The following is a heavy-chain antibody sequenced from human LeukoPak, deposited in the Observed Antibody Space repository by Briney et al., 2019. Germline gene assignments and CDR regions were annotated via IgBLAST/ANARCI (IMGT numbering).Heavy chain of an antibody. CDR3: ARDPHCSSTNCPFDY. CDR2: IYYSGST. D-gene: IGHD2-2*01. Sequence: SETLSLTCTVSGGSISSYYWGWIRQPPGKGLEWIGSIYYSGSTYYNPSLKSRVTISVDTSKNQFSLKLSSVTAADTAVYYCARDPHCSSTNCPFDYWGQGTLVIVSS. CDR1: GGSISSYY. V-gene: IGHV4-39*07. J-gene: IGHJ4*02.